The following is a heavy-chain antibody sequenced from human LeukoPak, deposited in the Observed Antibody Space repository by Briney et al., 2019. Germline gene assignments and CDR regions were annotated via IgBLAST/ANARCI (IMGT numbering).Heavy chain of an antibody. CDR1: GFTFSSYG. Sequence: GRSLRLSCAASGFTFSSYGMHWVRQAPGKGLEWVAVIWYDGSNKYYADSVKGRFTISRDNSMNTLYLQMNSLRAEDTAVYYCARDTDGLDYWGQGTLVTVSS. D-gene: IGHD2-8*02. V-gene: IGHV3-33*01. CDR2: IWYDGSNK. J-gene: IGHJ4*02. CDR3: ARDTDGLDY.